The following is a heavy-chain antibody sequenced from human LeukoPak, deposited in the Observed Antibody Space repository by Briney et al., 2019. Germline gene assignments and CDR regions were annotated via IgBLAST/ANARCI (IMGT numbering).Heavy chain of an antibody. CDR3: ARRIFTVTTGSFTVWFDP. CDR1: GGTFSSYA. Sequence: GASVKVSCKASGGTFSSYAISWVRQAPGQGLEWMGWINPNSGGTNYAQKFQGRVTMTRDTSISTAYMELSRLRSDDTAVYYCARRIFTVTTGSFTVWFDPWGQGTLVTVSS. J-gene: IGHJ5*02. CDR2: INPNSGGT. V-gene: IGHV1-2*02. D-gene: IGHD4-17*01.